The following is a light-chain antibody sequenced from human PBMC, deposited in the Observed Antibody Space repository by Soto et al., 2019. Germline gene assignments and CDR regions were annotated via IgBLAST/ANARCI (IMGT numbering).Light chain of an antibody. V-gene: IGKV1-5*01. CDR2: DAS. Sequence: DIQMTQSPSTLSASVLDRVTITCRTSQSITSWLVWYQQKPGKAPKLLIYDASSLQSGVPPRFSGSGSGTEFTLTISSLKPDDFATYYCQKYNGYSFGPGTKVDIK. J-gene: IGKJ3*01. CDR3: QKYNGYS. CDR1: QSITSW.